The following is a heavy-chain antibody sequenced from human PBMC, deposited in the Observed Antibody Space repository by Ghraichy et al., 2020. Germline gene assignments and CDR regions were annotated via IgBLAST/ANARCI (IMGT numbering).Heavy chain of an antibody. Sequence: GGSLRLSCAASGFTFSSYAMSWVRQAPGKGLEWVSAISGSGGSTYYADSVKGRFTISRDNSKNTLYLQMNSLRAEDTAVYYCATNPSLDYYGSGRRDYWGQGTLVTVSS. J-gene: IGHJ4*02. CDR2: ISGSGGST. CDR1: GFTFSSYA. D-gene: IGHD3-10*01. V-gene: IGHV3-23*01. CDR3: ATNPSLDYYGSGRRDY.